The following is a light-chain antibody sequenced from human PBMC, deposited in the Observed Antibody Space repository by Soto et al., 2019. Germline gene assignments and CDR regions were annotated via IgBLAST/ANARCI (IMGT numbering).Light chain of an antibody. CDR3: QQYNSYAWT. J-gene: IGKJ1*01. Sequence: DIQMTQSPATLSSSVGDRVTITCRASQSISSWVAWYQQKPGKAPKLLIYDASSLESGVPSRFSGSGSGTEFTLTSSSLQPDDFATYYCQQYNSYAWTFGRGTKVEIK. V-gene: IGKV1-5*01. CDR1: QSISSW. CDR2: DAS.